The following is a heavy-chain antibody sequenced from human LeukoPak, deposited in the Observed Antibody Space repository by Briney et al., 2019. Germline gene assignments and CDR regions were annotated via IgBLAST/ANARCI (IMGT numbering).Heavy chain of an antibody. CDR2: INHSGST. CDR3: AIPDAAAGTDYYYYYYMDV. Sequence: PSETLSLTCAVYGGSFSGYYWSWIRQPPGKGLEWIGEINHSGSTNYNPSLKSRVTISVDTSKNQFPLKLSSVTAADTAVYYCAIPDAAAGTDYYYYYYMDVWGKGTTVTVSS. CDR1: GGSFSGYY. V-gene: IGHV4-34*01. J-gene: IGHJ6*03. D-gene: IGHD6-13*01.